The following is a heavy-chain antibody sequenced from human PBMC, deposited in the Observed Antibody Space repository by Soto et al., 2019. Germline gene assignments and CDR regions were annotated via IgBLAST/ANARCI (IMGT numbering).Heavy chain of an antibody. CDR2: INSDGSST. Sequence: EVQLVESGGGLVQLGGFLRLSCATSGFTFSDYWMNWVRQAPGKGLVWVSRINSDGSSTGHADSVKGRFTISRDNAKNTLYLQMNSLSGEDTAVYYCARRHQSAYYYGMDVWGQGTTVTVSS. J-gene: IGHJ6*02. CDR1: GFTFSDYW. CDR3: ARRHQSAYYYGMDV. V-gene: IGHV3-74*01.